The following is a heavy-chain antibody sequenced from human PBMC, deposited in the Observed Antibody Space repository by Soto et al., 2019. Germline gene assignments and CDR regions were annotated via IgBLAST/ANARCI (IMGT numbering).Heavy chain of an antibody. V-gene: IGHV4-61*01. CDR2: FYYTGRT. D-gene: IGHD3-22*01. Sequence: QVQLQESGPGLVKPSETLSLTCTVSGGSVSSGNYYWSWIRQPPGKGLEWIGYFYYTGRTNYNPSLKSRVTVSRDASKNQCSLRLSSVTAADTAVYYCARSMHYSDGSNYSPFDYWGQGTLVTVSS. J-gene: IGHJ4*02. CDR1: GGSVSSGNYY. CDR3: ARSMHYSDGSNYSPFDY.